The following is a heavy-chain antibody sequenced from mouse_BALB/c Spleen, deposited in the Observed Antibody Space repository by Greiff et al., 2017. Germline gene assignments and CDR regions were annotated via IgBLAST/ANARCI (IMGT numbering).Heavy chain of an antibody. V-gene: IGHV7-3*02. J-gene: IGHJ4*01. CDR3: ARVPGLGYYAMDY. Sequence: EVKLMESGGGLVQPGGSLRLSCATSGFTFTDYYMSWVRQPPGKALEWLGFIRNKANGYTTEYSASVKGRFTISRDNSQSILYLQMNTLRAEDSATYYCARVPGLGYYAMDYWGQGTSVTVSS. CDR2: IRNKANGYTT. CDR1: GFTFTDYY.